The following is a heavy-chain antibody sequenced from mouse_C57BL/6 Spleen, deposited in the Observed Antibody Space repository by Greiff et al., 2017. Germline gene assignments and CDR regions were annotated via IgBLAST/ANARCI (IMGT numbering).Heavy chain of an antibody. CDR2: IDPETGGT. V-gene: IGHV1-15*01. CDR3: TRKDYYGSIFDY. CDR1: GYTFTDYE. D-gene: IGHD1-1*01. Sequence: QVQLQQSGAELVRPGASVTLSCKASGYTFTDYEMHWVKQTPVHGLEWIGAIDPETGGTAYNQKFKGKALLTADKSSSTAYMELRSLTSEDSAVYYCTRKDYYGSIFDYWGQGTTLTVSS. J-gene: IGHJ2*01.